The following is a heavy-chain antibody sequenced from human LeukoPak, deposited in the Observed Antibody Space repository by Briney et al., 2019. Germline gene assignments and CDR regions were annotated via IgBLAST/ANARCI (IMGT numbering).Heavy chain of an antibody. CDR3: ARDRPTLRFDY. J-gene: IGHJ4*02. CDR2: ISSSGSTV. Sequence: GGSLRLSCAASGFTFSNYDMNWVRQAPGKGLEWVSYISSSGSTVYYADSVKGRFTISRDNARDSLYLQMSSLRAEDTAVYYCARDRPTLRFDYWGQGTLATLSS. CDR1: GFTFSNYD. V-gene: IGHV3-48*03.